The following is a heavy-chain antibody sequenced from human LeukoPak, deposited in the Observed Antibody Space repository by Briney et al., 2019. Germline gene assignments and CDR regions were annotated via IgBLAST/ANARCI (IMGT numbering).Heavy chain of an antibody. J-gene: IGHJ6*03. D-gene: IGHD2-2*01. CDR1: GYTFTSYD. Sequence: ASVKVSCKASGYTFTSYDINWVRQATGQGLEWMGWMNPNSGNTGYAQKFQGRVTMTRNAFISTAYMELSSLRSEDTAVYYCARGPPAAQYYYYMDVWGKGTTVTVSS. V-gene: IGHV1-8*01. CDR2: MNPNSGNT. CDR3: ARGPPAAQYYYYMDV.